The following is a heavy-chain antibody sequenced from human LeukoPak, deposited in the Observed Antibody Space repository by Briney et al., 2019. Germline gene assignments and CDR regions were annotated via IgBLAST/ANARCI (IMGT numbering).Heavy chain of an antibody. CDR3: AKGSSPSRPYYFDN. CDR1: GFTFSSYA. V-gene: IGHV3-23*01. J-gene: IGHJ4*02. D-gene: IGHD3-10*01. CDR2: ISGSGGST. Sequence: GGSLRLSCAASGFTFSSYAMSWVRQAPGKGLEWVSAISGSGGSTYYADSVKGRFTISRDNSKNTVYLQMNSLRADDTAVYYCAKGSSPSRPYYFDNWGQGTLVTVSS.